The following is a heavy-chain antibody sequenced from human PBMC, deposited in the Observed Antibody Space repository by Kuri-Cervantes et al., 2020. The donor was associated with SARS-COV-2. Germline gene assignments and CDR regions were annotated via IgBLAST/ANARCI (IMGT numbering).Heavy chain of an antibody. J-gene: IGHJ4*02. CDR1: GYSISSGYY. V-gene: IGHV4-38-2*01. Sequence: SETLSLTCAVSGYSISSGYYWGWIRQPPGKGLEWIGSIYHSGSTNYNPSLKSRVTISVDTSKNQFSLKLSSVTAADTAVYYCARTQFDISSSWYGFSGFLDYWGQGTLVTVSS. CDR2: IYHSGST. D-gene: IGHD6-13*01. CDR3: ARTQFDISSSWYGFSGFLDY.